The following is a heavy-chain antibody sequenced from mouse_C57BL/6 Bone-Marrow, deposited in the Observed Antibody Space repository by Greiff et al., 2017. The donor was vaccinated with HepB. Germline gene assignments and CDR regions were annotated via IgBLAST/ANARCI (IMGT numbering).Heavy chain of an antibody. D-gene: IGHD2-3*01. V-gene: IGHV1-4*01. Sequence: VMLVESGAELARPGASVKMSCKASGYTFTSYTMHWVKQRPGQGLEWIGYINPSSGYTKYNQKFKDKATLTADKSSSTAYMQLSSLTSEDSAVYYCARWGYYVFDYWGQGTTLTVSS. CDR3: ARWGYYVFDY. CDR2: INPSSGYT. J-gene: IGHJ2*01. CDR1: GYTFTSYT.